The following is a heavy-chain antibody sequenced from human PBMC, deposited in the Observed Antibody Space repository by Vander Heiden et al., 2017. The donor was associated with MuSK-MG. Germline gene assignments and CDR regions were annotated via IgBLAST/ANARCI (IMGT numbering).Heavy chain of an antibody. CDR2: IYHSGST. Sequence: QVQLQESGPGLVKPSETLSLTCAVSGYSISSGYYWGWTRQPPGKGLEWIGSIYHSGSTYDNPSLKSRVTISVDTAENQFSMKLSSVTAADTAVYYGARRVLPNWFDPWGQGTLVTVSS. CDR1: GYSISSGYY. V-gene: IGHV4-38-2*01. J-gene: IGHJ5*02. CDR3: ARRVLPNWFDP.